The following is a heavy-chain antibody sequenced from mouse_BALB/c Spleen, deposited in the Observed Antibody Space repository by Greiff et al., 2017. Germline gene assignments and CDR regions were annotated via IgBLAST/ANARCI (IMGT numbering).Heavy chain of an antibody. J-gene: IGHJ3*01. CDR2: IYWDDDK. Sequence: QVTLKVSGPGILQPSQTLSLTCSFSGFSLSTSGMGVSWIRQPSGKGLEWLAHIYWDDDKRYNPSLKSRLTISKDTSRNQVFLKITSVDTADTATYYCARREDDGYWGFAYWGQGTLVTVSA. V-gene: IGHV8-12*01. D-gene: IGHD2-3*01. CDR3: ARREDDGYWGFAY. CDR1: GFSLSTSGMG.